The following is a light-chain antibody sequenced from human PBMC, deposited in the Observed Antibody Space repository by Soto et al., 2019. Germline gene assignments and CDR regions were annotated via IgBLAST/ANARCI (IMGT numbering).Light chain of an antibody. CDR3: QYYRGLSS. CDR2: DAS. Sequence: LQITPSPSTLSASLGARVTITCRASQRISRYLAWYQQKPGEAPKLLIYDASSLQSGVPSRFSGSGSGTEFSLSITGLQPDDFATYYCQYYRGLSSFGPGTKVDIK. J-gene: IGKJ3*01. CDR1: QRISRY. V-gene: IGKV1-5*01.